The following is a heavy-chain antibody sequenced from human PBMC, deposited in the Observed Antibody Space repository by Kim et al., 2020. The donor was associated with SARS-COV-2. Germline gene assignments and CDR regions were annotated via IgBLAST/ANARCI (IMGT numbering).Heavy chain of an antibody. D-gene: IGHD2-2*01. Sequence: SVKGRFTISRDNSKNTLYLQMNSLRAEDTAVYYCARDPFAAAYYYYGMDVWGQGTTVTVSS. V-gene: IGHV3-30*01. J-gene: IGHJ6*02. CDR3: ARDPFAAAYYYYGMDV.